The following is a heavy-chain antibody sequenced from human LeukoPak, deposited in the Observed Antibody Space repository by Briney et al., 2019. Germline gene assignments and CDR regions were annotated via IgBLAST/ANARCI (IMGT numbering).Heavy chain of an antibody. D-gene: IGHD2-15*01. J-gene: IGHJ2*01. CDR3: AKDHCSGFPGCFYFDL. V-gene: IGHV3-33*06. Sequence: PGRSLTLSCTGSGFTFNLYGLHWVRQAPGKGLEWVAGIWFDGSNKFYADSVKGRFVISRDNSNSTMFLQMNSGRVEDTGIYHCAKDHCSGFPGCFYFDLWGRGALVTASS. CDR1: GFTFNLYG. CDR2: IWFDGSNK.